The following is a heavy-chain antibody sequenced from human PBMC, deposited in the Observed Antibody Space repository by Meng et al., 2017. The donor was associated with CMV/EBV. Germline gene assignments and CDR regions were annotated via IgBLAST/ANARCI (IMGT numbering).Heavy chain of an antibody. Sequence: GVLKISCAASGFTFSSYSMNWVRQAPGKGLEWVSSISSSSSYIYYADSVKGRFTISRDNAKNSLYLQMNSLRAEDTAVYYCARGNDFWSGPDDYWGQGTLVTVSS. CDR3: ARGNDFWSGPDDY. CDR2: ISSSSSYI. D-gene: IGHD3-3*01. J-gene: IGHJ4*02. CDR1: GFTFSSYS. V-gene: IGHV3-21*01.